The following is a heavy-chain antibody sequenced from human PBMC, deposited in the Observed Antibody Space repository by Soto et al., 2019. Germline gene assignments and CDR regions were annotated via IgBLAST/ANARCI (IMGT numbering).Heavy chain of an antibody. CDR2: INIGGGT. J-gene: IGHJ2*01. V-gene: IGHV3-23*01. Sequence: EVQLLESGGGLVQPGGSLRLSCAASGFTFSSYAMSWVRQAPGKGLEWVAVINIGGGTVYADSVKGRFAISRDNSKNALSLQMNGRRAEDTAIYYCAKEALEYFDLWGRGTLVTVSS. CDR3: AKEALEYFDL. CDR1: GFTFSSYA.